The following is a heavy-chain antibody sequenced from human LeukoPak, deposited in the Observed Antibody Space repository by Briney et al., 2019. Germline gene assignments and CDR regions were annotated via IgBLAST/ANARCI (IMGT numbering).Heavy chain of an antibody. CDR1: GFTFSDYW. J-gene: IGHJ4*02. V-gene: IGHV3-7*01. Sequence: LPGGSLRLSCVGSGFTFSDYWMSWLRQAPGKGLEWVANIKQDGSEKDYVDALKGRFTISRDNAKNSLYLQMNSLRAEDTAAYYCARWLELMRKLDWWGQGTLVTVSS. CDR2: IKQDGSEK. CDR3: ARWLELMRKLDW. D-gene: IGHD5-24*01.